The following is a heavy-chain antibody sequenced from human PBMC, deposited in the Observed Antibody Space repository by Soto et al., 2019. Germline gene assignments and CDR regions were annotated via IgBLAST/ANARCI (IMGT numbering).Heavy chain of an antibody. CDR2: FDPEDGET. V-gene: IGHV1-24*01. CDR3: ATLSTSSSFDY. Sequence: GASVKGSCKGSGYTPTELSIHWGRQAPGKGLEWMGGFDPEDGETIYAQKFQGRVTMTEDTSTDTAYMELSSLRSEDTAVYYCATLSTSSSFDYWGQGTLVTVSS. D-gene: IGHD6-6*01. J-gene: IGHJ4*02. CDR1: GYTPTELS.